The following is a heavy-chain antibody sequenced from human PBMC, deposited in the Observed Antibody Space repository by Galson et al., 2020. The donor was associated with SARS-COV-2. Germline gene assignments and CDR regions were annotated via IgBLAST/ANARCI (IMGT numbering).Heavy chain of an antibody. Sequence: SETLSLTCAVYGGSFSGYYWSWIRQPPGKGLEWIGEINHRRSTNYNPSLKSRLPISVDTSKNQFSLKLSSVTAADTAVYYCARGGYSSGWYGLRNWFDPWCQGTLVTVSS. J-gene: IGHJ5*02. CDR1: GGSFSGYY. CDR3: ARGGYSSGWYGLRNWFDP. D-gene: IGHD6-19*01. CDR2: INHRRST. V-gene: IGHV4-34*01.